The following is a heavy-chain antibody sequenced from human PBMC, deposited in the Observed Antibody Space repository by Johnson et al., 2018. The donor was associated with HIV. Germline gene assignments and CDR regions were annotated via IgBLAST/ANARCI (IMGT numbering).Heavy chain of an antibody. D-gene: IGHD4-23*01. J-gene: IGHJ3*02. CDR3: AKESETYGGNIGFEHPFDI. V-gene: IGHV3-20*04. CDR2: MNWNGGST. CDR1: GFMFDDYA. Sequence: VQLVESGGGVERPGESLRLSCVGSGFMFDDYAMSWVRQVPGKGLMWVSGMNWNGGSTGYADSVKGRFTISRDNSKNTLYLQMNSLRAEDTAVYYCAKESETYGGNIGFEHPFDIWGQGTMVTVSS.